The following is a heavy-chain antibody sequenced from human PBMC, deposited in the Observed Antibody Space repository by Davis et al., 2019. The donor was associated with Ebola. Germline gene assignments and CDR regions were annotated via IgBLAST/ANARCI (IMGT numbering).Heavy chain of an antibody. Sequence: GESLKISCAASGFIFNSYAMHWVRQTPGKGLEWVAVIAYDGSEKHYADSVKGRFTISRDSSKDTLFLQMNSLKTEDTAVYFCAREVGAADYWGQGTLVTVSS. V-gene: IGHV3-30*04. D-gene: IGHD1-26*01. CDR3: AREVGAADY. CDR2: IAYDGSEK. CDR1: GFIFNSYA. J-gene: IGHJ4*02.